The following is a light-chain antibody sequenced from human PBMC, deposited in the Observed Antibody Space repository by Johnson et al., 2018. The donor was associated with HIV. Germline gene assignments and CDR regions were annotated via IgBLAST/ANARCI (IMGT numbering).Light chain of an antibody. CDR2: EST. Sequence: QSVLTQPPSVSAAPGQKVTISCSGSSSNIGNNYVSWYQQLPGTAPKLLIYESTNERPSGIPDRFSGSKSGTSATLGISGLQTGDEADYFCGTWDSRLSIFVFGTGTKITV. V-gene: IGLV1-51*02. J-gene: IGLJ1*01. CDR1: SSNIGNNY. CDR3: GTWDSRLSIFV.